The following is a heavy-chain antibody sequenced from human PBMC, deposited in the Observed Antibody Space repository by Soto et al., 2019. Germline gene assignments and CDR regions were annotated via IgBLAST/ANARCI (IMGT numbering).Heavy chain of an antibody. V-gene: IGHV3-30*02. CDR3: ARDRVMGYRGRGGGY. CDR2: VWYDGGDK. D-gene: IGHD5-12*01. Sequence: QGQLVESGGGVVQPGGSLRLSCAASGFTFSSYGMHWVRQAPGKGLEWVASVWYDGGDKYYGNSVKGRFTISRDNSKNTVHRQLDSLRAEDTAEYYCARDRVMGYRGRGGGYWGQGTLVT. J-gene: IGHJ4*02. CDR1: GFTFSSYG.